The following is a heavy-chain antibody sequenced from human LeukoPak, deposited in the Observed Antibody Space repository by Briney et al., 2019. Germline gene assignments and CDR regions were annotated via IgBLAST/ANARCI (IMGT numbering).Heavy chain of an antibody. CDR2: TYYRSRWFN. Sequence: SQTRSLTCAISGDSVSSNSAVWNWIRQSPSRGLEWLGRTYYRSRWFNDYTESVRSRITINPDTSKNQFSLQLNSVTPEDTAVYYCGRGHAMDVWGQGTTVTVSS. CDR3: GRGHAMDV. V-gene: IGHV6-1*01. J-gene: IGHJ6*02. CDR1: GDSVSSNSAV.